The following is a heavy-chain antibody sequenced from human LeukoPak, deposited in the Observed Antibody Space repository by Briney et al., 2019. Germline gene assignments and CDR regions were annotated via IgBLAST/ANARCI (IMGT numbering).Heavy chain of an antibody. J-gene: IGHJ4*02. CDR1: GFTFSNSW. Sequence: GGSLRLSCAASGFTFSNSWMRWARQTPGKGLEWVANIKGDGSEINYVDSVKGRFTISRDNAKNSLSLQMNSLTADDTGVYYCAREGLPYSGDYWGQGTLVTVSS. CDR3: AREGLPYSGDY. V-gene: IGHV3-7*01. D-gene: IGHD4-11*01. CDR2: IKGDGSEI.